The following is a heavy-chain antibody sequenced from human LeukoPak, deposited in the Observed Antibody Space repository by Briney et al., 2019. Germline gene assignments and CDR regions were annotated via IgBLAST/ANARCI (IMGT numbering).Heavy chain of an antibody. J-gene: IGHJ4*02. D-gene: IGHD2-2*01. V-gene: IGHV3-33*06. CDR3: AKDLSSR. Sequence: GGSLRLSCTTSGFTSTNYGINWVRQAPGKGLEWVAAIWYDGSKTSYTDSVKGRFTVSRDISKNTVYLQMNGLKAEDTAVYYCAKDLSSRWGQGTLVTVSS. CDR2: IWYDGSKT. CDR1: GFTSTNYG.